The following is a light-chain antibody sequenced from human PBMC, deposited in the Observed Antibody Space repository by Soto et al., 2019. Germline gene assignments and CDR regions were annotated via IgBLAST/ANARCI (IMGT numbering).Light chain of an antibody. CDR3: SSYTAYSRVV. V-gene: IGLV2-14*03. J-gene: IGLJ2*01. CDR2: DVT. Sequence: QAVVTQPASVSGSPGQSITISCTGTSFDVGGYNYVSWYQQHPGKAPKTLIYDVTNRPSGISNRFSGSKSGNTASLTISDLQTEDEADYYCSSYTAYSRVVFGGGTKLTVL. CDR1: SFDVGGYNY.